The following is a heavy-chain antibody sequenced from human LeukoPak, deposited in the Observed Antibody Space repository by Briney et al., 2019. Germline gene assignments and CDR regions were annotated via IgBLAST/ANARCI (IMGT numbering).Heavy chain of an antibody. CDR2: IYHGGST. Sequence: SETLSLTCTVSGYSISSGYYWGWIRQSPGKGLEWIGSIYHGGSTYYNPSLRSRVIVSVDTSKNHFSLKMSSVTAADTAVYYCARVPNPDYGSGSWIFDYWGQGTLVTVSS. V-gene: IGHV4-38-2*02. CDR1: GYSISSGYY. D-gene: IGHD3-10*01. J-gene: IGHJ4*02. CDR3: ARVPNPDYGSGSWIFDY.